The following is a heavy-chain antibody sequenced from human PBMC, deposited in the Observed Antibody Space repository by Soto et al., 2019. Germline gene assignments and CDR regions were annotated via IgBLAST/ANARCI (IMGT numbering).Heavy chain of an antibody. CDR1: GFAFSSYP. CDR3: ATIAVTGKWYFDL. Sequence: EVQLLESGGGLVQPGGSLRLSCEASGFAFSSYPMSWVRQAPGKGLEWVSSISVSGGLTYYADSVKGRFTNARDNYKNTLHQQTNSLEAEDTAVYYCATIAVTGKWYFDLWGRGTMDTVSS. D-gene: IGHD6-19*01. J-gene: IGHJ2*01. CDR2: ISVSGGLT. V-gene: IGHV3-23*01.